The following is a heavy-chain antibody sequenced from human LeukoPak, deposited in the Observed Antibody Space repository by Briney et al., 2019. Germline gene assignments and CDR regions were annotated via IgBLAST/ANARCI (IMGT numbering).Heavy chain of an antibody. V-gene: IGHV1-8*01. CDR2: MNPNSGNT. D-gene: IGHD3-10*01. CDR3: ARSLRGVTPPFDY. CDR1: GYTFTSYD. Sequence: ASVKVSCKASGYTFTSYDINWVRQATGQGLEWMGWMNPNSGNTGYAQKFQGRVTMTRNTSISTAYMELSSLGSEDTAVYYCARSLRGVTPPFDYWGQGTLVTVSS. J-gene: IGHJ4*02.